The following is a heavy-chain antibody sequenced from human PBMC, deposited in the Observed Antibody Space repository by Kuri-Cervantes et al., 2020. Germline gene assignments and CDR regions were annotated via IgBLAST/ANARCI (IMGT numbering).Heavy chain of an antibody. CDR1: GFSISSGYY. CDR2: IYYSGST. D-gene: IGHD6-19*01. J-gene: IGHJ4*02. CDR3: ARHYSSGWYGAGYFDY. V-gene: IGHV4-38-2*01. Sequence: SETLSLTCAVSGFSISSGYYWGWIRQPPGKGLEWIGSIYYSGSTYYNPSLKSRVTISVDTSKNQFSLKLSSVTAADTAVYYCARHYSSGWYGAGYFDYWGQGTLVTVSS.